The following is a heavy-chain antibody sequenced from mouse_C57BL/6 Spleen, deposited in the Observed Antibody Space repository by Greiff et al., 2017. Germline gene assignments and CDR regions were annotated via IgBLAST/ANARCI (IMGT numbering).Heavy chain of an antibody. CDR1: GYTFTSYW. CDR3: ARRNDYGYAMDY. Sequence: VQLQQPGAELVRPGTSVKLSCKASGYTFTSYWMHWVKQRPGQGLEWIGVIDPSDSYTNYNQKFKGKATLTVDTSSSTAYMQLSSLTSEDSAVYYCARRNDYGYAMDYWGQGTSVTVSS. V-gene: IGHV1-59*01. CDR2: IDPSDSYT. J-gene: IGHJ4*01. D-gene: IGHD2-4*01.